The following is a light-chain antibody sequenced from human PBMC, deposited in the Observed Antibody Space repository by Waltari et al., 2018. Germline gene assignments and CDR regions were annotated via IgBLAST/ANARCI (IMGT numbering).Light chain of an antibody. CDR1: QSVLYSSNNKNY. CDR2: WAS. CDR3: QQYYSTPLT. Sequence: VMSQSPYSLAVALGEMATFNCKYSQSVLYSSNNKNYLAWYQQKPGQPPKLLIYWASTRESGVPDRFSGSGSGTDFTLTISSLQAEDVAVYYCQQYYSTPLTFGGGTKVEIK. J-gene: IGKJ4*01. V-gene: IGKV4-1*01.